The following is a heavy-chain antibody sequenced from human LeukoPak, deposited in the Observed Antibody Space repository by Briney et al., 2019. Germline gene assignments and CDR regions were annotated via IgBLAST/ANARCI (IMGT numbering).Heavy chain of an antibody. J-gene: IGHJ4*02. V-gene: IGHV3-7*03. CDR2: IKRDGSEK. CDR1: GSTFSSYW. Sequence: GGSLRLSCAASGSTFSSYWMSWVRQAPGRGLEWVANIKRDGSEKYYVDSVKGRFTISRDNAKSSLFLQMNSLRAEDVAVYYCAKGLSTETRFDYWGQGTLVTVSS. CDR3: AKGLSTETRFDY. D-gene: IGHD1-1*01.